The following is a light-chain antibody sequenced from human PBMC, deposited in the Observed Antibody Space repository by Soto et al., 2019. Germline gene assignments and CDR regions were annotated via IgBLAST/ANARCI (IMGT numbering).Light chain of an antibody. Sequence: EIVLTQSPGTLSLSPGERATLSCRASQSVSDSYLAWYQQNPGQAPSLLIYATSRATGIPDRFSGSGSGTDFTLTISRLEPEDFAVYYCQHSGTSAMFGPGTKVDIK. V-gene: IGKV3-20*01. J-gene: IGKJ3*01. CDR3: QHSGTSAM. CDR2: AT. CDR1: QSVSDSY.